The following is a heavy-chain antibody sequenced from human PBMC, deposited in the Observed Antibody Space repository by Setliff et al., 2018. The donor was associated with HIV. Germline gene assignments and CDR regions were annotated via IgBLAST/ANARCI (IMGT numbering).Heavy chain of an antibody. D-gene: IGHD3-10*01. CDR2: IYYTGST. J-gene: IGHJ4*02. Sequence: PSETLSLTCTVSGGSISDTSYYWSWIRQPPGKGLEWIGSIYYTGSTDYNPSLMSRVTISLDTPKNQFSLKLNSVIAADTAVYYCARNRVPSSLWGQGTLVTVSS. CDR3: ARNRVPSSL. CDR1: GGSISDTSYY. V-gene: IGHV4-39*07.